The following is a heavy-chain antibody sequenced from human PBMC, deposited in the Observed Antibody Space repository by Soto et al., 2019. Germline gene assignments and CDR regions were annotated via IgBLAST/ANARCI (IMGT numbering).Heavy chain of an antibody. CDR3: ARVPAEIPPIPHADY. Sequence: EVQLVQSGAEVKKPGESLKISCKGSGYSFTSYWIGWVRQMPGKGLEWMGIIYPGDSGTRYSPSFQGQVTISADKSISTAYLQWSSLKASDTAMYYCARVPAEIPPIPHADYWGQGTLVTVSS. D-gene: IGHD2-2*01. J-gene: IGHJ4*02. V-gene: IGHV5-51*01. CDR2: IYPGDSGT. CDR1: GYSFTSYW.